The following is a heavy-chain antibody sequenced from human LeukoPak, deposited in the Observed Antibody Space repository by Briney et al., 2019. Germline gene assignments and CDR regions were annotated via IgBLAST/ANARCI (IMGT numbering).Heavy chain of an antibody. CDR2: INPSGSNT. Sequence: ASVKVSCKTSGNSFTSYYMHWVRQAPGQGLEWMGIINPSGSNTTYAQRFQGRLTMTRDTSTSTVYMELSSLRSEDTAVYYCAREGFKAGDSSGYHGGPGFDPWGQGTLVTVSS. CDR3: AREGFKAGDSSGYHGGPGFDP. D-gene: IGHD3-22*01. J-gene: IGHJ5*02. CDR1: GNSFTSYY. V-gene: IGHV1-46*01.